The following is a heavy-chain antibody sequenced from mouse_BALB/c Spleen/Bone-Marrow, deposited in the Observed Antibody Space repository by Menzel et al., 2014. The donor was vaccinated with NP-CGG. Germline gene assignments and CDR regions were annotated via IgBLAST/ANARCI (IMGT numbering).Heavy chain of an antibody. CDR3: ARTYYYGSNLFAY. CDR2: INPYNDGT. D-gene: IGHD1-1*01. V-gene: IGHV1-14*01. J-gene: IGHJ3*01. CDR1: GYTFTSYV. Sequence: EVQLQESGPELVKPGASVKMSCKASGYTFTSYVMHWVKQKPGQGLEWIGYINPYNDGTKYNEKFKGKATLTSGKSSSTAYMELSSLTSEDSAVYYCARTYYYGSNLFAYWGQGALVTVSA.